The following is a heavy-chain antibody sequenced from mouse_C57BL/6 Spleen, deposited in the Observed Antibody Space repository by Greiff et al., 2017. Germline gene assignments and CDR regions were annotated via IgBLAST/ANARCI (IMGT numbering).Heavy chain of an antibody. Sequence: VQLQQSGPELVKPGASVKISCKASGYTFTDYYMNWVKQSHGKSLEWIGDINPNNGGTSYKQKFKGKATLTVDKSSSTAYMELRSLTSEDSAVYYCARRALDYYGSSYGYFDVWGTGTTVTVSS. J-gene: IGHJ1*03. CDR2: INPNNGGT. D-gene: IGHD1-1*01. CDR1: GYTFTDYY. V-gene: IGHV1-26*01. CDR3: ARRALDYYGSSYGYFDV.